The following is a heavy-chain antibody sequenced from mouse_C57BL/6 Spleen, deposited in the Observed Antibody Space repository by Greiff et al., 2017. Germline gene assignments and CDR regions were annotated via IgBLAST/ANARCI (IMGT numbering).Heavy chain of an antibody. Sequence: QVHVKQSGAELAKPGASVKLSCKASGYTFTSYWMHWVKQRPGQGLEWIGYLNPSSGYTKYNQKFKDKATLTADKSSSTAYMQLSSLTYEDSAVYYCARSDYYGSSYIYYAMDYWGQGTSVTVSS. CDR3: ARSDYYGSSYIYYAMDY. CDR2: LNPSSGYT. J-gene: IGHJ4*01. D-gene: IGHD1-1*01. V-gene: IGHV1-7*01. CDR1: GYTFTSYW.